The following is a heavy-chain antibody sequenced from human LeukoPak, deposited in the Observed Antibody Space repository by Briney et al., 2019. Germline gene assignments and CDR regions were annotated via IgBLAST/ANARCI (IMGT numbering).Heavy chain of an antibody. J-gene: IGHJ5*02. Sequence: SETLSLTCAVYGGSFSGYYRSWIRQPPGKGLEWIGEINHSGSTNYNPSLKSRVTISVDTSKNQFSLKLSSVTAADTAVYYCTRGAPLRFLEWLRPVNWFDPWGQGTLVTVSS. CDR1: GGSFSGYY. CDR2: INHSGST. CDR3: TRGAPLRFLEWLRPVNWFDP. V-gene: IGHV4-34*01. D-gene: IGHD3-3*01.